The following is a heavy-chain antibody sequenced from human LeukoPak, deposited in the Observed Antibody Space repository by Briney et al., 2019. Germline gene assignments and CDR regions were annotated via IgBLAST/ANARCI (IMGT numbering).Heavy chain of an antibody. D-gene: IGHD2-15*01. V-gene: IGHV4-39*07. CDR2: IYYSGST. CDR3: ARIPVVVAAYAPFDY. Sequence: SETLSLTCTVSGGSISSSSYYWGWIRQPPGKGLEWIGSIYYSGSTYYNPSLKSRVTISVDTSKNQFSLKLSSVTAADTAVYYCARIPVVVAAYAPFDYWGQGTLVTVSS. J-gene: IGHJ4*02. CDR1: GGSISSSSYY.